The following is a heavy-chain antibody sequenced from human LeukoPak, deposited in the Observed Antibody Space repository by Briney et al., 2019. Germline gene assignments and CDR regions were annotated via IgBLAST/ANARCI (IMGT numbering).Heavy chain of an antibody. J-gene: IGHJ3*02. Sequence: GGSLRLSCAASGFTFSTYTMNWVRQAPGKGREWVSYISSSSRTIYYGDSVKGRFTISRDNAKNSVYLQMNSLRAEDTAVYYCAREYSSSSGRVFDIWGQGTMVTVS. V-gene: IGHV3-48*01. CDR1: GFTFSTYT. CDR2: ISSSSRTI. CDR3: AREYSSSSGRVFDI. D-gene: IGHD6-6*01.